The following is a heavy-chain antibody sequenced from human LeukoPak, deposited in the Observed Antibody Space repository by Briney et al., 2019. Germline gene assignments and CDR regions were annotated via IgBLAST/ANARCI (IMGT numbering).Heavy chain of an antibody. V-gene: IGHV1-69*01. Sequence: SVKVSCKASGGTFSSYAISWVRQAPGQGLEWMGGIIPIFGTANYAQKFQGRVTITADESTSTAYMELSSLRSEDTAVYYCARSLISSGIPYYCYGMDVWGQGTTVTVSS. CDR1: GGTFSSYA. CDR3: ARSLISSGIPYYCYGMDV. J-gene: IGHJ6*02. CDR2: IIPIFGTA. D-gene: IGHD3-10*02.